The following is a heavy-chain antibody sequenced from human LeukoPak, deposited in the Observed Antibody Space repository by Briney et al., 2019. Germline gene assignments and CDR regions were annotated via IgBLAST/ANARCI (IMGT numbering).Heavy chain of an antibody. Sequence: GESLKISCKASGYTFTNYWIGWVRQMPGKGLEWMGIIYPGDSDTRYSPSFQGQVTISADRSINTAYLQWSSLKASDTAIYYCARRLKNSNGWTFDYWGQGTLVTVPS. V-gene: IGHV5-51*01. CDR3: ARRLKNSNGWTFDY. CDR2: IYPGDSDT. CDR1: GYTFTNYW. J-gene: IGHJ4*02. D-gene: IGHD6-19*01.